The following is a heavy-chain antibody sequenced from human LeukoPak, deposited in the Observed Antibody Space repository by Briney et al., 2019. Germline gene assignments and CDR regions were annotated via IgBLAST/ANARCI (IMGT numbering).Heavy chain of an antibody. Sequence: ASVKVSCKASGYTFTSYYMHWVRQAPGQGLEWMGIINPSGGSTSYAQKFQGRVTTTRDTSTSTVYMELSSLRSEDTAVYYCARGAAYTAMVTDDYFDYWGQGTLVTVSS. J-gene: IGHJ4*02. CDR1: GYTFTSYY. CDR3: ARGAAYTAMVTDDYFDY. D-gene: IGHD5-18*01. CDR2: INPSGGST. V-gene: IGHV1-46*01.